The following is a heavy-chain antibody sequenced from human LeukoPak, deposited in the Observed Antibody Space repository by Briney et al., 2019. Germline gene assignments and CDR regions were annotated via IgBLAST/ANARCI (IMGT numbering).Heavy chain of an antibody. CDR1: GGSISSYY. J-gene: IGHJ4*02. CDR3: ARAGIIAVAGLFDY. V-gene: IGHV4-4*07. Sequence: SETLSLTCTVSGGSISSYYWSWIRQPAGKGLEWIGRIYTSGSTNYNPSLKSRVTISVDKSKNQFSLKLGSVTAADTAVYYCARAGIIAVAGLFDYWGQGTLVTVSS. D-gene: IGHD6-19*01. CDR2: IYTSGST.